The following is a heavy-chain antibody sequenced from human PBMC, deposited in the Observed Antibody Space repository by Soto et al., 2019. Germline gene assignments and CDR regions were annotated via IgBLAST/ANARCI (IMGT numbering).Heavy chain of an antibody. CDR3: ARTTTRGAYYYYGMDV. D-gene: IGHD1-26*01. Sequence: QVQLQESGPGLVKPSETLSLTCTVSGSSISSYFWSWIRQPPGKGLEWIGYIYYSGSTTYNPSLKSRVTISVDTSKNQFSLKLSSVTAADTAVYYCARTTTRGAYYYYGMDVWGQGTTVTVSS. CDR1: GSSISSYF. CDR2: IYYSGST. J-gene: IGHJ6*02. V-gene: IGHV4-59*01.